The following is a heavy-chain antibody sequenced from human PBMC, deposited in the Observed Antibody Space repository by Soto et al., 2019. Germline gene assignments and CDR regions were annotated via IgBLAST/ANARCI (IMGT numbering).Heavy chain of an antibody. J-gene: IGHJ4*02. D-gene: IGHD1-26*01. Sequence: GGSLRLSCAASGFTFSSYAMHWVRQAPGKGLEWVAVISYDGSNKYYADSVKGRFTISRDNSKNTLYLQMNSLRAEDTAVYYCARDKGQGRWELLFYYWGQGTLVTVSS. CDR1: GFTFSSYA. CDR3: ARDKGQGRWELLFYY. CDR2: ISYDGSNK. V-gene: IGHV3-30-3*01.